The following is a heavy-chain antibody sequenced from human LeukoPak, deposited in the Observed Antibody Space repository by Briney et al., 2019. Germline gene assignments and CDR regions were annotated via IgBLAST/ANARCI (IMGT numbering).Heavy chain of an antibody. CDR3: ARYTPHSVYYFDY. CDR1: GYSFTSYW. J-gene: IGHJ4*02. CDR2: IYPGDSDT. D-gene: IGHD2-2*02. V-gene: IGHV5-51*01. Sequence: GESLKISCQGSGYSFTSYWIGWVRQMPGKGLEWMGIIYPGDSDTRYSPSFQGQVTISADKSISTAYLQWSSLKASDTAMYYCARYTPHSVYYFDYWGQGTLVTVSS.